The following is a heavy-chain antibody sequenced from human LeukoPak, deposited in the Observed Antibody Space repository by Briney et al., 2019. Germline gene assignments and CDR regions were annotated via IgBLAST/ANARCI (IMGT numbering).Heavy chain of an antibody. D-gene: IGHD3-10*01. CDR3: AKDRDRTYYYYYMDV. CDR2: IRYDGSNK. V-gene: IGHV3-30*02. Sequence: PGGSLRLSCAASGFTFSSYGMHWVRQAPGKGLEWVAFIRYDGSNKYYADSVKGRFTISRDNSKNTLYVQMNSLRAEDTAVYYCAKDRDRTYYYYYMDVWGNGTTVTISS. CDR1: GFTFSSYG. J-gene: IGHJ6*03.